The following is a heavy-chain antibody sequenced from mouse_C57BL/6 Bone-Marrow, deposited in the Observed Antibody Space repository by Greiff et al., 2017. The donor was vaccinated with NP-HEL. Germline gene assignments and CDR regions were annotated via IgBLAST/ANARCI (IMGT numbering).Heavy chain of an antibody. V-gene: IGHV14-3*01. CDR3: ARAEGGYDGYYVGAMDY. CDR2: IDPANGNT. CDR1: GFNIKNTY. J-gene: IGHJ4*01. Sequence: VQLQQSVAELVRPGASVKLSCTASGFNIKNTYMHWVKQRPEQGLEWIGRIDPANGNTKYAPKFQGKATITADTSSNTAYLQLSSLTSEDTAIYYCARAEGGYDGYYVGAMDYWGQGTSVTVSS. D-gene: IGHD2-3*01.